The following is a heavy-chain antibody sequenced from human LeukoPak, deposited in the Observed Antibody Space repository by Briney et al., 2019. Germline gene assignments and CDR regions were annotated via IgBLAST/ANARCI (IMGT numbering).Heavy chain of an antibody. J-gene: IGHJ4*02. CDR2: MNPNSGNT. CDR3: ARATGIAAAGTRSLRY. CDR1: GYTFTSYD. D-gene: IGHD6-13*01. V-gene: IGHV1-8*01. Sequence: ASVKVSCKASGYTFTSYDINWVRQATGQGLEWMGWMNPNSGNTGYAQKFQGRVTMTRNTSISTAYMELSSLRSEDTAVYYCARATGIAAAGTRSLRYWGQGTLVTVSS.